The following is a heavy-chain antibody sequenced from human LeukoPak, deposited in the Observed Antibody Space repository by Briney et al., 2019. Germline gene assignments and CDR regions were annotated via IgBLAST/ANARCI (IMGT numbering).Heavy chain of an antibody. CDR3: AKTTFYFGSGSYYPDY. J-gene: IGHJ4*02. D-gene: IGHD3-10*01. V-gene: IGHV1-2*02. CDR1: GYTFTSYG. CDR2: TNLNSGDT. Sequence: ASVKVSCKASGYTFTSYGISWVRRPPGQGLGWMGWTNLNSGDTNYAQKFQGRVTMTRDTSISTAYMELSRLRSDDTAVYYCAKTTFYFGSGSYYPDYWGQGTLVTVSS.